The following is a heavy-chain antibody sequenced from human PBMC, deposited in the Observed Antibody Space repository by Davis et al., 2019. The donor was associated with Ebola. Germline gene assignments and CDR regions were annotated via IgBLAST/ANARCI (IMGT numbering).Heavy chain of an antibody. CDR2: INHSGNT. Sequence: PSETLSLTCTVSGGSISSYYWSWIRQPPGKGLEWIGEINHSGNTNYNPSLKSRVTISVDKSKNQFSLKLSSVTAADTAVYYCARRPFAANEFDYWGQGTLVTVSS. D-gene: IGHD2-15*01. CDR3: ARRPFAANEFDY. J-gene: IGHJ4*02. V-gene: IGHV4-34*01. CDR1: GGSISSYY.